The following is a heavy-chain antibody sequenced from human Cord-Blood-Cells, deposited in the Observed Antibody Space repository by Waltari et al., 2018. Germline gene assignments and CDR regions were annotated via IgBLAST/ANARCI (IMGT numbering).Heavy chain of an antibody. V-gene: IGHV1-69*10. J-gene: IGHJ4*02. CDR2: IIPILGIE. D-gene: IGHD3-22*01. CDR1: GGTFSSYA. CDR3: ATNPLQYYYDSSGYYFDY. Sequence: QVQLVQSGAEVKKPGSSVKVSCKASGGTFSSYAISWVRQAPGQGLEWMGGIIPILGIEKYAQKFQGRVTITGDKSTSTGYMGLSSLRSEDTAVYYCATNPLQYYYDSSGYYFDYWGQGTLVTVSS.